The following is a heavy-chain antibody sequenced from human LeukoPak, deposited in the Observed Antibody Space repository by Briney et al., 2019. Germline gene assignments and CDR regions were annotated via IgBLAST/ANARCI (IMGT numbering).Heavy chain of an antibody. CDR3: AKDRGIQLWLGVHY. Sequence: PGGSLRLSCVASGFTSSSYGMHWVRQAPGKGLEWVAFIRYDGSNKYYADSVKGRFTISRDNSKNTLYLQMNSLRAEDTAMYYCAKDRGIQLWLGVHYWGQGTLVTVSS. J-gene: IGHJ4*02. CDR2: IRYDGSNK. D-gene: IGHD5-18*01. CDR1: GFTSSSYG. V-gene: IGHV3-30*02.